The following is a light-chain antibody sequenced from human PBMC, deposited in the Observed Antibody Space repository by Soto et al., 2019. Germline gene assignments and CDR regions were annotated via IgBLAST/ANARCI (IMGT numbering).Light chain of an antibody. J-gene: IGLJ2*01. CDR1: SSNIGAGYG. V-gene: IGLV1-40*01. CDR3: QSYDISLSVV. Sequence: QAVVTQPPSVSGAPGQSVTISCTGSSSNIGAGYGVHWYQQLPGTAPKLLIYGNSNRPSGVPDRFSGSKSGTSASLAITGLQAEDEADYYCQSYDISLSVVFGGGTKLTVL. CDR2: GNS.